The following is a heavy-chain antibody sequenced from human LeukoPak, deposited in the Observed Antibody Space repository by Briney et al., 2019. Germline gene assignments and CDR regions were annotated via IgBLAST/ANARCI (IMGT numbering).Heavy chain of an antibody. V-gene: IGHV3-53*01. CDR3: ATGVVWGSSDY. CDR1: GFTVSSNY. CDR2: IYSGGST. Sequence: GGSLRLSCAAPGFTVSSNYMSWVRQPPGKGLEWVSVIYSGGSTYYADSVKGRFTISRDNFKNTLYLQMNSLRADDTAVYYCATGVVWGSSDYWGQGTLVIVSS. D-gene: IGHD3-16*01. J-gene: IGHJ4*02.